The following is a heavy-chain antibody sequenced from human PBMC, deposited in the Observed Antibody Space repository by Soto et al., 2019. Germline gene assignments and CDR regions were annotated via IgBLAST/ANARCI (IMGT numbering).Heavy chain of an antibody. J-gene: IGHJ5*02. Sequence: QVQLQESGPGLVKPSETLSLTCTVSGGSITRGGYYWSWTRQHPGKGLEWIGYIYNSGTTYYNPSLKSRVTISVDTAKNKFSLKLTSVTAADTAVYYCARDPAPWGQGTLVTVSS. V-gene: IGHV4-31*03. CDR1: GGSITRGGYY. CDR3: ARDPAP. CDR2: IYNSGTT.